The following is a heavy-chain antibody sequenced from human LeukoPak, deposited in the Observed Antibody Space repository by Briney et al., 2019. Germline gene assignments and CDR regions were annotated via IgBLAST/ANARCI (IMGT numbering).Heavy chain of an antibody. Sequence: KPGGSLRLSCAASGFTFCNVWMSGVRHAPGQGREWFGRFKSKTHDGTTDYPAPVKGRFTISRDDPKNTLYLQMNSLKPEDTAVYYCTTDLVGCSCLWGQGSLLTVS. J-gene: IGHJ4*02. CDR1: GFTFCNVW. V-gene: IGHV3-15*01. D-gene: IGHD2-15*01. CDR2: FKSKTHDGTT. CDR3: TTDLVGCSCL.